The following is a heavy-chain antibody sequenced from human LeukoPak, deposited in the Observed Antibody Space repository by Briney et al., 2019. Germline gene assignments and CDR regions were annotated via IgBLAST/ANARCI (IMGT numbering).Heavy chain of an antibody. J-gene: IGHJ6*02. CDR2: ISYDGSNK. CDR3: ARDLTTVAGTGFYYYYGMDV. V-gene: IGHV3-30-3*01. D-gene: IGHD6-19*01. CDR1: GFTFSGYA. Sequence: GGSLRLSCAASGFTFSGYAIHWVRQAPGKGLEWVAVISYDGSNKYHADSVKGRFTISRDNSKNTLYLQMNSLRAEDTAVYYCARDLTTVAGTGFYYYYGMDVWGQGTTVTVSS.